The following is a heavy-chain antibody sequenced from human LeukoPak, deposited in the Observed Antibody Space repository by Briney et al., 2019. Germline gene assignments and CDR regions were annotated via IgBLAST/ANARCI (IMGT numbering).Heavy chain of an antibody. CDR1: GFTFSSYA. J-gene: IGHJ4*02. CDR2: ISGSGGST. Sequence: GGSLRLSCAASGFTFSSYAMSWVRQAPGKGLEWVSAISGSGGSTYYAGSVKGRFTISRDNSKNTLYLQMNSLRAEDTAVYYCASLSGGSSNYYDSSGYWDYWGQGTLVTVSS. D-gene: IGHD3-22*01. CDR3: ASLSGGSSNYYDSSGYWDY. V-gene: IGHV3-23*01.